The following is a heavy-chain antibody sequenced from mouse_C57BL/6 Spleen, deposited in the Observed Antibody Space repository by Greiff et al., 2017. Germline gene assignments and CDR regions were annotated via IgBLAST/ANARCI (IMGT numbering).Heavy chain of an antibody. D-gene: IGHD2-2*01. J-gene: IGHJ1*03. CDR3: AIGNDEDGYVDV. V-gene: IGHV1-82*01. Sequence: QVQLQQSGPELVKPGASVKISCKASGYAFSSSWMNWVKQRPGKGLEWIGRIYPGDGATNYNGKFKGKATLTADKSSSTAYMQLSSLTSEDSAVXFCAIGNDEDGYVDVWGTGTTVTVSS. CDR1: GYAFSSSW. CDR2: IYPGDGAT.